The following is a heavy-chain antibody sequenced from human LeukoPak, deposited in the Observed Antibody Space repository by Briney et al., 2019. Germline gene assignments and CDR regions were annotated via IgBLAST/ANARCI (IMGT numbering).Heavy chain of an antibody. CDR1: GFTFSSYS. CDR2: ISSSSSYI. J-gene: IGHJ4*02. Sequence: GGSLRLSCAASGFTFSSYSMNWVRQAPGKGLEWVSSISSSSSYIYYADSVKGRFTISRDNAKNSLYLQMNSLRAEDTAVYYCARDFGSGSSYCDCWGQGTLVTVSS. V-gene: IGHV3-21*01. CDR3: ARDFGSGSSYCDC. D-gene: IGHD2-15*01.